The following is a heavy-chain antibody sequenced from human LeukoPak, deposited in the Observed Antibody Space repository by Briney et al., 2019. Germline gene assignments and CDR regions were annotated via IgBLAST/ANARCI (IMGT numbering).Heavy chain of an antibody. J-gene: IGHJ4*02. V-gene: IGHV3-74*01. Sequence: PGGSLRLSCAASAFTFISYWMHCVRHAPGDERVWVARINSDGRSTSYADSAKGRFTISRENTKNTLYLQMNSRRAEDTAVYFCPRGGSGRYWWGQGPLVTVSS. CDR3: PRGGSGRYW. CDR2: INSDGRST. CDR1: AFTFISYW. D-gene: IGHD6-19*01.